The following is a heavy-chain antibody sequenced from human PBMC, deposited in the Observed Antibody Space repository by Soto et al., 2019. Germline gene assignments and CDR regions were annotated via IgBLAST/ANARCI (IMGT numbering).Heavy chain of an antibody. CDR2: INHSGST. J-gene: IGHJ5*02. CDR3: AKRSGDYVGGSAP. D-gene: IGHD4-17*01. V-gene: IGHV4-34*01. Sequence: LSLTCAVYGGSFSGYYWSWIRQPPGKGLEWIGEINHSGSTNYNPSLKSRVTISVDTSKNQFSLRLSSVTAADTVLFYCAKRSGDYVGGSAPGGKGTRVPVSS. CDR1: GGSFSGYY.